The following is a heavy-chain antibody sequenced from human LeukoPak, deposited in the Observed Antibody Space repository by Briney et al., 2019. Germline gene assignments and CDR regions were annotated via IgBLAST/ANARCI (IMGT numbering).Heavy chain of an antibody. V-gene: IGHV5-51*01. D-gene: IGHD3-16*01. CDR1: GYSFTSYW. J-gene: IGHJ3*02. Sequence: GESLKISCKGSGYSFTSYWIGWVRQMPGKGLEWMGIIYPGDSDTRYSPSFQGQVTISADKSISTAYLQWSSLKASDTAMYFCARRHLGELSFDAFDIWGQGTVVTVSS. CDR2: IYPGDSDT. CDR3: ARRHLGELSFDAFDI.